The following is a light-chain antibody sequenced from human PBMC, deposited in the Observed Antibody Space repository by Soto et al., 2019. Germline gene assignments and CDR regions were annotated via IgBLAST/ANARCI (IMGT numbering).Light chain of an antibody. J-gene: IGKJ1*01. CDR1: QSVSSSY. CDR2: GAS. CDR3: QQYGSSPT. Sequence: EVVLRQSPLTLSLYPRERATLSCTASQSVSSSYLAWYQQKPGRAPRLRIYGASSRATGIPDRFSGSGAGTDFTLTISRLEPEDFAVYYCQQYGSSPTFGQGTKVDIK. V-gene: IGKV3-20*01.